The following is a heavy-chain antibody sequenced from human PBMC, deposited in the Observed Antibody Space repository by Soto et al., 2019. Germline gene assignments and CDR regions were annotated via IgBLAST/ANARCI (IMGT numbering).Heavy chain of an antibody. CDR2: IIGSGGST. CDR1: GVTFSSYA. V-gene: IGHV3-23*01. D-gene: IGHD4-17*01. J-gene: IGHJ4*02. Sequence: GSLRLSCAASGVTFSSYAMSWVRQAPGKGLEWVSAIIGSGGSTYYADSVKGRFTISRDNSKNTLYLQMNSLRAEDTAVYYCAKVQYGDFFDYWGQGTLVTVSS. CDR3: AKVQYGDFFDY.